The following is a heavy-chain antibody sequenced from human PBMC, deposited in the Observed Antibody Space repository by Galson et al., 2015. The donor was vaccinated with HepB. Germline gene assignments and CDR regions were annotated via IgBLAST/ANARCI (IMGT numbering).Heavy chain of an antibody. Sequence: SETLSLTCAVYGGSFSGYYWSWIRQPPGKGLEWIGEINHSGSTNYNPSLKSRVTISVDTSKNQFSLKLSSVTAADTAVYYCASTGSPTSIAAAGTTPFDYWGQGTLVTVSS. J-gene: IGHJ4*02. CDR3: ASTGSPTSIAAAGTTPFDY. V-gene: IGHV4-34*01. CDR2: INHSGST. D-gene: IGHD6-13*01. CDR1: GGSFSGYY.